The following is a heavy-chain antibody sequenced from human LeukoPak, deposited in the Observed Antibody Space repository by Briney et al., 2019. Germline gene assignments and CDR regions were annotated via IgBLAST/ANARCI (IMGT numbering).Heavy chain of an antibody. V-gene: IGHV4-34*01. Sequence: SETLSLTCAVYGGSFSGYYWSWIRQPPGKRLEWIGEINHSGTTYYNPSLKSRVTISVDTSKNQFSLKLSSVTAADTAVYYCARGPDRRGFDPWGQGTLVTVSS. CDR2: INHSGTT. CDR3: ARGPDRRGFDP. J-gene: IGHJ5*02. CDR1: GGSFSGYY.